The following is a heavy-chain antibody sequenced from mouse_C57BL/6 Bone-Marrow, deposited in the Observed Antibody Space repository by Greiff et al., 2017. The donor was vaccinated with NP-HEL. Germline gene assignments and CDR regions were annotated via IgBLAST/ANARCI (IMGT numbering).Heavy chain of an antibody. CDR1: GFSLTSYG. Sequence: VQLQQSGPGLVQPSQRLSITCTVSGFSLTSYGVHWVRQSPGKGLEWLGVIWSGGSTDYNAAFISRLSISKDNSKSQVFFKMNSLQADDTAIYYCARRQLRLLGYAMDYWGQGTSVTVSS. V-gene: IGHV2-2*01. CDR2: IWSGGST. J-gene: IGHJ4*01. CDR3: ARRQLRLLGYAMDY. D-gene: IGHD3-2*02.